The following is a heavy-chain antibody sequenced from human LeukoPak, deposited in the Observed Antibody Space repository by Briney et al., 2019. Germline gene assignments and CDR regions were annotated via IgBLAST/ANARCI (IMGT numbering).Heavy chain of an antibody. D-gene: IGHD6-13*01. Sequence: SEPLSLTCTVSGRSITNSYYYWAWIRQPPGKGLDWLWSIYYSGGTYYTPSLKSRVTISLDKSKNQFSLKLNSVTAADTAVYYCARHGDGYSSSWYGFDYWGKGTLVTVSS. J-gene: IGHJ4*02. CDR1: GRSITNSYYY. V-gene: IGHV4-39*01. CDR2: IYYSGGT. CDR3: ARHGDGYSSSWYGFDY.